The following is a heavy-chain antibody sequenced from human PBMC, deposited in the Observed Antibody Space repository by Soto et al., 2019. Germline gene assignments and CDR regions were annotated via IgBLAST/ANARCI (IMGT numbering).Heavy chain of an antibody. V-gene: IGHV4-30-4*01. CDR1: GGSISYDHYH. Sequence: QVQLQESGPGLVRPSQTLSLTCTVSGGSISYDHYHWTWIRQPPGKGLEWIGYIHYSGSVIYNPSLPRTLSVAIDTSKNLFTLKLSSVTDADTAVYFCAIEDDGGDRDYYGLDVWGQGTTVTVSS. D-gene: IGHD2-21*02. CDR2: IHYSGSV. J-gene: IGHJ6*02. CDR3: AIEDDGGDRDYYGLDV.